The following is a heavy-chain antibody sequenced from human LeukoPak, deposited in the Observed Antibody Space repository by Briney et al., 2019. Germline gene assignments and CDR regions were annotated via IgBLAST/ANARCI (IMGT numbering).Heavy chain of an antibody. CDR2: INHSGST. V-gene: IGHV4-38-2*01. Sequence: PSETLSLTCAVSGYSISSGYYWGWIRQPPGKGLEWIGSINHSGSTYYNPSLKSRVTILIDTPKNQFSLNLSSVTAADTAVYYCSRGGNFAFWGQGTLVTVSS. J-gene: IGHJ4*02. CDR3: SRGGNFAF. CDR1: GYSISSGYY.